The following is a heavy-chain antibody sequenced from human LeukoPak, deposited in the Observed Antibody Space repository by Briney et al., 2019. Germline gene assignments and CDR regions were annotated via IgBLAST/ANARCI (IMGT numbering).Heavy chain of an antibody. D-gene: IGHD3-22*01. J-gene: IGHJ3*02. V-gene: IGHV3-23*01. Sequence: GGSLRLSCAASGFTFSSYAMNWVRQAPGKGLEWVSGISGSGGSTYYADSVKGRFTLSRDNMKNTLYLQMNSLRAEDTALYYCAKRYYYDSSGYYYTPPDAFDIWGQGTMVTVSS. CDR2: ISGSGGST. CDR3: AKRYYYDSSGYYYTPPDAFDI. CDR1: GFTFSSYA.